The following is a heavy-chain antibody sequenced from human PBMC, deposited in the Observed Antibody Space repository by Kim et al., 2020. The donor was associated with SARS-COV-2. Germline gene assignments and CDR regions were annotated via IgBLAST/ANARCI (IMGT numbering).Heavy chain of an antibody. V-gene: IGHV1-69*04. CDR1: GGTFSSYA. D-gene: IGHD6-13*01. Sequence: SVKVSCKASGGTFSSYAISWVRQAPGQGLEWMGRIIPILGIANYAQKFQGRVTITADKSTSTANMELSRLRSEDTAVYYCARDKSSSWYSYGMDVWGQGTTVTVSS. CDR3: ARDKSSSWYSYGMDV. J-gene: IGHJ6*02. CDR2: IIPILGIA.